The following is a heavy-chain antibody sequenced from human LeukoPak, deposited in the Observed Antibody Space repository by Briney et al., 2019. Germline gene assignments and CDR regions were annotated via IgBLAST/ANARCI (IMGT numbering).Heavy chain of an antibody. D-gene: IGHD3-22*01. CDR2: IYYSGST. CDR3: AGHDSSGTYFQH. V-gene: IGHV4-31*03. CDR1: GGSISSGGYY. J-gene: IGHJ1*01. Sequence: SETLSLTCTVSGGSISSGGYYWSWICQHPGKGLEWIGYIYYSGSTYYNPSLKSRVTISVDTSKNQFSLKLSSVTAADTAVYYCAGHDSSGTYFQHWGQGTLVTVSS.